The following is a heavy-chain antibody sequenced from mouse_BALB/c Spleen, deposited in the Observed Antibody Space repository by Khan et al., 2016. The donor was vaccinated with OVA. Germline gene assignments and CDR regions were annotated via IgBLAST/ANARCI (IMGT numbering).Heavy chain of an antibody. CDR2: ISSGGSYT. Sequence: EVELVESGGDLVKPGGSLKLSCAASGFTFSSYGMSWVRQTPDKRLEWVATISSGGSYTYYPDSVKGRFTISRDNAKNTLYLQMSSLKSEDTAMYYCARHYSTVEAMDYWGQVTSGTVSS. V-gene: IGHV5-6*01. CDR1: GFTFSSYG. J-gene: IGHJ4*01. CDR3: ARHYSTVEAMDY. D-gene: IGHD1-1*01.